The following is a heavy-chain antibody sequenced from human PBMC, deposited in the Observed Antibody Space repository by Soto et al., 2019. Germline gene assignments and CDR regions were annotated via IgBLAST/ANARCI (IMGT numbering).Heavy chain of an antibody. Sequence: PGGFLRLSCAASGFTFSSYWMSWVRQAPGKGVEWVANIKQDGSEKYYVDSVKGRFTISRDNAKNSLYLQMNSLRAEDTAVYYCARTIRQRWLQSHYFDYWGQGTLVTV. CDR1: GFTFSSYW. D-gene: IGHD5-12*01. V-gene: IGHV3-7*01. CDR3: ARTIRQRWLQSHYFDY. CDR2: IKQDGSEK. J-gene: IGHJ4*02.